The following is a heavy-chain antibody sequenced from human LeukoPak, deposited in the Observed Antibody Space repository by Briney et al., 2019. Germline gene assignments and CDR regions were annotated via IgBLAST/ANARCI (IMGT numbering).Heavy chain of an antibody. Sequence: PSETLSLTCTVTGASISSGGYSWNWFRQHPGKGLEWIGSIYYSGSTYYNPSLKSRVTISVDTSKNQFSLKLSSVTAADTAVYYCAAYDSSGYDAFDIWGQGTMVTVSS. CDR2: IYYSGST. CDR1: GASISSGGYS. CDR3: AAYDSSGYDAFDI. V-gene: IGHV4-39*01. D-gene: IGHD3-22*01. J-gene: IGHJ3*02.